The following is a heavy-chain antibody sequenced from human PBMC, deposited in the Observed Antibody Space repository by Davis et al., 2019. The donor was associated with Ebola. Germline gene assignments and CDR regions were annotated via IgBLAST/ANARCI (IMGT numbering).Heavy chain of an antibody. V-gene: IGHV3-30*18. Sequence: PGGSLRLSCAASGFTFSSYGMHWVRQAPGKGLEWVAVISYDGSNKYYADSVKGRFTISRDNSKNTLYLQMNSLRAEDTAVYYCAKDDSSTSINWFDPWGQGTLVTVSS. J-gene: IGHJ5*02. D-gene: IGHD2-2*01. CDR3: AKDDSSTSINWFDP. CDR1: GFTFSSYG. CDR2: ISYDGSNK.